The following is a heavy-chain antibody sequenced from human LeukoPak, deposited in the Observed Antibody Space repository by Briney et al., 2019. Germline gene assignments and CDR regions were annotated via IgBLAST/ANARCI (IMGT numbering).Heavy chain of an antibody. J-gene: IGHJ6*03. CDR3: ARGGGAARPYYYYYYMDV. CDR2: MNPNSGNT. D-gene: IGHD6-6*01. CDR1: GYTFTSYD. Sequence: GASVKVSCKASGYTFTSYDINSVRQATGQGLEWMGWMNPNSGNTGYAQKFQGRVTITRNTSISTAYMELSSLRSEDTAVYYCARGGGAARPYYYYYYMDVWGKGTTVTVSS. V-gene: IGHV1-8*03.